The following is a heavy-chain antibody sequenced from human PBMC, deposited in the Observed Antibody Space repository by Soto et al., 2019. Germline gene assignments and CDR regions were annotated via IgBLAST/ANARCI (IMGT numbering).Heavy chain of an antibody. V-gene: IGHV4-31*02. CDR2: IDYSGST. CDR3: AREFRGIVGNWFDP. CDR1: GASISRGGYY. J-gene: IGHJ5*02. Sequence: QGQLQESGPGLVRPSQTLSLTCSVSGASISRGGYYWSRIRQHPGKGLEWIGYIDYSGSTDYNPSLKSRLSISLDTSKNHFSLNLSCITAADTAVYYCAREFRGIVGNWFDPWGRGTLVTVAS. D-gene: IGHD2-15*01.